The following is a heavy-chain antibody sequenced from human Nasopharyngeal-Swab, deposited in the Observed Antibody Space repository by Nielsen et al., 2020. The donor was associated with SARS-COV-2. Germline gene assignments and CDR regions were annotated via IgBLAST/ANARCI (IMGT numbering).Heavy chain of an antibody. CDR3: ARRISGGYDP. J-gene: IGHJ5*02. CDR2: IKQDESAK. D-gene: IGHD1-26*01. V-gene: IGHV3-7*03. Sequence: WSRQPPGKGLEWVANIKQDESAKYYVDSVKGRFTVSRDNAKKSLYLQMNSLRAEDTAVYYCARRISGGYDPWGQGTLVTVSS.